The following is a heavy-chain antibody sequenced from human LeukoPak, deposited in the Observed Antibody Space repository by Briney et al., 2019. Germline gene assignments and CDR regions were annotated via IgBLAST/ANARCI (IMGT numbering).Heavy chain of an antibody. Sequence: ASVKVSCKASGGTFSSYAISWVRQAPGQGLEWMGGIIPIFGTANYAQKFQGRVTITADESTSTAYMELSSLRPEDTAVYYCARADPYDFWSGNYYYGMDVWGQGTTVTVSS. CDR1: GGTFSSYA. CDR2: IIPIFGTA. V-gene: IGHV1-69*13. CDR3: ARADPYDFWSGNYYYGMDV. D-gene: IGHD3-3*01. J-gene: IGHJ6*02.